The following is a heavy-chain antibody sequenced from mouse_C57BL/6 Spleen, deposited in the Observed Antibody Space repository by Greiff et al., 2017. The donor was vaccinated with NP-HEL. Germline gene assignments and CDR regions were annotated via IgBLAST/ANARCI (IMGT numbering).Heavy chain of an antibody. CDR2: ISSGSSTI. J-gene: IGHJ2*01. CDR3: AREVGGDFDY. CDR1: GFTFSDYG. D-gene: IGHD1-1*02. V-gene: IGHV5-17*01. Sequence: EVKVEESGGGLVKPGGSLKLSCAASGFTFSDYGMHWVRQAPEKGLEWVAYISSGSSTIYYADTVKGRFTISRDNAKNTLFLQMTSLRSEDTAMYYCAREVGGDFDYWGQGTTLTVSS.